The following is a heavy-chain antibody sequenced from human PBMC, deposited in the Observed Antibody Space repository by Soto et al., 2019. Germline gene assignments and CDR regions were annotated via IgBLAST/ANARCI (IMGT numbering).Heavy chain of an antibody. V-gene: IGHV6-1*01. D-gene: IGHD1-1*01. CDR1: GDSVSSNSAA. Sequence: PSQTLSLTCAISGDSVSSNSAAWNWIRQSPSRVLEWLGRTYYRSTWYNDYPVSGISRITINPDTSKNQFSLQLNSVTPEYTAVHYCARDTIRYSAPHRNWFDPWGQGTLVSVSP. CDR3: ARDTIRYSAPHRNWFDP. J-gene: IGHJ5*02. CDR2: TYYRSTWYN.